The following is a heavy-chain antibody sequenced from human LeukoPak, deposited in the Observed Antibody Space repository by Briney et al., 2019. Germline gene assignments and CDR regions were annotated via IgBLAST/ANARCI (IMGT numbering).Heavy chain of an antibody. J-gene: IGHJ4*02. CDR1: GGTFSSYA. Sequence: GASVKVSCKASGGTFSSYAISWVRQAPGQGLEWMGRIIPILGIANYAQKFQGRVTITADKSTSTAYMELSSLRSEDTAVYYCARDGYSGYDYSRPLDLDYWGQGTLVTVSS. CDR2: IIPILGIA. D-gene: IGHD5-12*01. V-gene: IGHV1-69*04. CDR3: ARDGYSGYDYSRPLDLDY.